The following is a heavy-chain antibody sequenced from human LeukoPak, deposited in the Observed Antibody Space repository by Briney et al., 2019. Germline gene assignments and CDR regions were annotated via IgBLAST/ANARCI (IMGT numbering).Heavy chain of an antibody. J-gene: IGHJ5*02. V-gene: IGHV4-34*01. Sequence: SETLSLTCAVYGGSFSAYYWSWIRQPPGKGLEWIGEINHIGSTNYNPSLKSRITISVDTSKNQFSLKLSSVTAADTALYYCANTWIQLWRRGGWFDPWGQGTLVTVSS. CDR1: GGSFSAYY. CDR3: ANTWIQLWRRGGWFDP. D-gene: IGHD5-18*01. CDR2: INHIGST.